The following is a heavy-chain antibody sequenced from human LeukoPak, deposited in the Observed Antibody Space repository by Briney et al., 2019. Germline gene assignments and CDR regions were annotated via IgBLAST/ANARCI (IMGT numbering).Heavy chain of an antibody. CDR1: GFTFSSYS. V-gene: IGHV3-21*01. D-gene: IGHD2-2*01. CDR3: ARDLGYCSSTSCHQSPDAFDI. Sequence: GGSLRLSCAASGFTFSSYSMNWVRPAPGKGLEWVSSISSSSSYIYYADSVKGRFTISRDNAKNSLYLQMNSLRAEDTAVYYCARDLGYCSSTSCHQSPDAFDIWGQGTMVTVSS. CDR2: ISSSSSYI. J-gene: IGHJ3*02.